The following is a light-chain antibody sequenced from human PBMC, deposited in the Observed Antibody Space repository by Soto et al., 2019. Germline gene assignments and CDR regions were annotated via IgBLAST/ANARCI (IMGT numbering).Light chain of an antibody. V-gene: IGKV4-1*01. CDR3: QQYYRTPPT. CDR1: QSVLYSSNNKNY. J-gene: IGKJ1*01. Sequence: DIVMTQSPDSLAVSLGERATINCKFSQSVLYSSNNKNYLAWYQQKPGQPPKLLIYWASTRESGVPDRFSGSGSGTDFTLTIGSLQAEDVAVYYCQQYYRTPPTFGQGTKVEI. CDR2: WAS.